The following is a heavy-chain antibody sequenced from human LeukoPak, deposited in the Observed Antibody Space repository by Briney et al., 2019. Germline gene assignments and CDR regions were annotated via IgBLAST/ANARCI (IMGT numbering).Heavy chain of an antibody. Sequence: GASVKVSCKASGGTFSSYAISWVRQAPGQGLEWTGGIIPIFGTANYAQKFQGRVTITTDESTSTAYMELSSLRSEDTAVYYCARGPSYGTYYFDYWGQGTLVTVSS. D-gene: IGHD3-10*01. V-gene: IGHV1-69*05. J-gene: IGHJ4*02. CDR1: GGTFSSYA. CDR2: IIPIFGTA. CDR3: ARGPSYGTYYFDY.